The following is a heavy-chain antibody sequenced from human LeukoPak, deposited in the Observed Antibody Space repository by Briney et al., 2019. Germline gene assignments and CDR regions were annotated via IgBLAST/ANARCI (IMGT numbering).Heavy chain of an antibody. J-gene: IGHJ4*02. D-gene: IGHD4-4*01. V-gene: IGHV3-23*01. CDR1: GFTFSSYA. CDR2: ISGSGGST. Sequence: GGSLRLSCAASGFTFSSYAMSWVRQAPGKGLEWVSAISGSGGSTYYADSVKGRFTISRDNSKNTLYLKMNSLRAEDTAVYYCAKDRGGTTVTTAFRGYYFDYWGQGTLVTVSS. CDR3: AKDRGGTTVTTAFRGYYFDY.